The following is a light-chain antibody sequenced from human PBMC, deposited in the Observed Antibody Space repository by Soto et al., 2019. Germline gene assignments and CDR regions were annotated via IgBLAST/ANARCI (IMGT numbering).Light chain of an antibody. CDR1: SSDVGGYNY. J-gene: IGLJ2*01. CDR2: DVT. Sequence: QSVLTQPASVSGSPGQSITISCTGTSSDVGGYNYVSWYQHHPGKAPKLMIYDVTNRPSGVSNRFSGSKSGNTASLTISGLQAEDEADYYCSSYTSSSTLLLFGGGTKVTVL. V-gene: IGLV2-14*01. CDR3: SSYTSSSTLLL.